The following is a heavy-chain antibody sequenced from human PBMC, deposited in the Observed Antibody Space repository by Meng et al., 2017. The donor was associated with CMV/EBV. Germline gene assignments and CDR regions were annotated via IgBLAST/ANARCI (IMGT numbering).Heavy chain of an antibody. J-gene: IGHJ6*02. CDR3: ALGYCSSTSCYSYYYYGMDV. CDR2: MNPNSGNT. V-gene: IGHV1-8*03. D-gene: IGHD2-2*01. CDR1: GYTFTSYD. Sequence: ASVKVSCKASGYTFTSYDINWVRQATGQGLEWMGWMNPNSGNTGYAQKFQGRVTITTDESTSTAYMELSSLRSEDTAVYYCALGYCSSTSCYSYYYYGMDVWGQGTTVTVSS.